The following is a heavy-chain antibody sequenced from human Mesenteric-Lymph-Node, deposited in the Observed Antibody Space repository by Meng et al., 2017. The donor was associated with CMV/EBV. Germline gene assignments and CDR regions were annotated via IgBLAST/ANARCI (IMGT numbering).Heavy chain of an antibody. CDR3: ARNPVVITRQAPRPYYYGMDV. V-gene: IGHV1-58*01. CDR2: IVVGSGNT. CDR1: GFTFTSSA. J-gene: IGHJ6*02. D-gene: IGHD2-2*01. Sequence: SVKVSCKASGFTFTSSAVQWVRQARGQRLEWIGWIVVGSGNTNYAQKFQERVTITRDMSTSTAYMELSSLRSEDTAVYYCARNPVVITRQAPRPYYYGMDVWGQGTTVTVSS.